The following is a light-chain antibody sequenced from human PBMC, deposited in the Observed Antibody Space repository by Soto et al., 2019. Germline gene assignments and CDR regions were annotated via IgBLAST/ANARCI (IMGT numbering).Light chain of an antibody. CDR1: QSVSSSY. CDR3: QQYHSSLT. Sequence: EIVLTQSPGTLSLSPGERATLSCRASQSVSSSYLAWYKQKPGQAPRLLIYGASSRATGIPDRFSGSGSGTDFTLTIRRLEPEDFAVDYCQQYHSSLTFGGGTKVDIK. J-gene: IGKJ4*01. CDR2: GAS. V-gene: IGKV3-20*01.